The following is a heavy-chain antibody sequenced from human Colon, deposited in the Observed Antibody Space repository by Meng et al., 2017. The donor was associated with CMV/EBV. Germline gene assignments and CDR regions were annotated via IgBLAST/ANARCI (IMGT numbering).Heavy chain of an antibody. CDR1: GFTFSNSW. D-gene: IGHD3-16*01. V-gene: IGHV3-74*01. CDR2: INGDGSST. J-gene: IGHJ6*02. Sequence: GESLKISCAASGFTFSNSWMHWVRQGPGKGPGWVARINGDGSSTSYEDSVKGRFTISRDNAKNTLFLQMNSLRTEDTAVYYCALRLRNSDGMDVWGQGTTVTVSS. CDR3: ALRLRNSDGMDV.